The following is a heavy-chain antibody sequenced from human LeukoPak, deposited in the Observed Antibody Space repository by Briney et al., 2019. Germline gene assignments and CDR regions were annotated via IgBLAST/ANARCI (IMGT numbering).Heavy chain of an antibody. D-gene: IGHD3-16*01. J-gene: IGHJ5*02. V-gene: IGHV1-46*01. CDR2: INPSGGST. CDR3: ARGPALHKNWVGGRWFDP. Sequence: GASVKVSCKASGYTFTTDYIHWVRQAPGQGLEWMGIINPSGGSTTYAQKFQGRVIMTGDTSTSTVYMELRSLRSEDTAMYYCARGPALHKNWVGGRWFDPWGQGTLVTVSS. CDR1: GYTFTTDY.